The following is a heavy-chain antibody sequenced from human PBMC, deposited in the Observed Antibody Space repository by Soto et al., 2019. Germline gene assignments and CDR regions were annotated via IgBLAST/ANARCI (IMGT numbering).Heavy chain of an antibody. CDR3: ARNYGHDCGGGNCYFYF. CDR1: GGTFSRYA. D-gene: IGHD2-15*01. J-gene: IGHJ4*02. V-gene: IGHV1-69*01. CDR2: IIPLFGTA. Sequence: QVQLVQSGAEVKKPGSSVKVSCKASGGTFSRYAINWVRQAPGHGLEWMGGIIPLFGTANYAQKYQRRVTITADECASTAHMELRSLRSEDTAVYYCARNYGHDCGGGNCYFYFWGQGTLVTVSS.